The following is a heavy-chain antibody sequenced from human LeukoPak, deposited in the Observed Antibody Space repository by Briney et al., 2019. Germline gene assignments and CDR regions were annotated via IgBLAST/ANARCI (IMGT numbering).Heavy chain of an antibody. J-gene: IGHJ4*02. CDR3: ARESYNSGIDY. V-gene: IGHV3-30*14. D-gene: IGHD6-19*01. CDR2: ISYDGSNK. Sequence: GGSLRLSCAASGFTFSSYAMHWVRQAPGKGLEWVAVISYDGSNKYYADSVKGRFTISRDNSKNTLYLQMNSLGAEDTAVYYCARESYNSGIDYWGQGTLVTVSS. CDR1: GFTFSSYA.